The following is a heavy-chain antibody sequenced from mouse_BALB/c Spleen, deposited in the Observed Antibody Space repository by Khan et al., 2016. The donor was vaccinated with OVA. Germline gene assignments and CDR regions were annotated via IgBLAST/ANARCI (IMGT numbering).Heavy chain of an antibody. CDR3: ARGGITTGYFDY. V-gene: IGHV1-87*01. J-gene: IGHJ2*01. Sequence: QVQLKQSGAELARPGASVKLSCKASGYTFTSYWMQWVKQRPGQGLEWIGTLYPGDGDARYTQKFRGKATLTADKSSSTAYMQLSSLASADSAVYYCARGGITTGYFDYWGQGTTLTVSS. CDR2: LYPGDGDA. D-gene: IGHD1-1*01. CDR1: GYTFTSYW.